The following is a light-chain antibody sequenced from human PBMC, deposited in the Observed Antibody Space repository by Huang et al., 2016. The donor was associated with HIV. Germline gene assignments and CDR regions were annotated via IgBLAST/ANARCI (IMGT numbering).Light chain of an antibody. CDR1: QSVSSN. CDR3: QQYNNWPRT. Sequence: EIVMPQSPATLPVSPGERATLSCRASQSVSSNLAWYQQKPGQAPRLLIYGASTRATGIPARFSGSGSGTEFTLTISSLQSEDFAVYYCQQYNNWPRTFGPGTKVDIK. J-gene: IGKJ3*01. CDR2: GAS. V-gene: IGKV3-15*01.